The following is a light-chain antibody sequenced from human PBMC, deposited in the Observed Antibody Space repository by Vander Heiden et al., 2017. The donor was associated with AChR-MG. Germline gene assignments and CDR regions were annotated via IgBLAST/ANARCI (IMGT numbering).Light chain of an antibody. CDR2: KKN. V-gene: IGLV1-47*01. Sequence: SVLTQPPSASGTPGQRVTIPFSRSISNIVGFYVYWYQQLPGTAPKVLIYKKNQRPSGVPDRVTGSKSGTAASIAISGLRAEEEADYYCATGDDSMSNWVFGGGTKWAVL. CDR1: ISNIVGFY. J-gene: IGLJ3*02. CDR3: ATGDDSMSNWV.